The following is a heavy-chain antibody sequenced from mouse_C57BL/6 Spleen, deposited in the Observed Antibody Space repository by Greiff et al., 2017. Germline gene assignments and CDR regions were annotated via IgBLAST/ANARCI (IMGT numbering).Heavy chain of an antibody. V-gene: IGHV1-4*01. CDR3: ARSGDYYAMDY. CDR1: GYTFTSYT. J-gene: IGHJ4*01. Sequence: VQLQGSGAELARPGASVKMSCKASGYTFTSYTMHWVKQRPGQGLEWIGYINPSSGYTKYNQKFKDKATLTADKSSSTAYMQPSSLTSEDSAVYYCARSGDYYAMDYWGQGTSVTVSS. CDR2: INPSSGYT. D-gene: IGHD3-1*01.